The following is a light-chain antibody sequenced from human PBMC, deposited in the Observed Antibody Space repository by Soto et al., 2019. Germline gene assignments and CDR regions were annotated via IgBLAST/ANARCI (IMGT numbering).Light chain of an antibody. CDR3: QQYGTSPLT. V-gene: IGKV3-20*01. CDR2: GAA. J-gene: IGKJ1*01. Sequence: VLTQSPGTLSLSPGERATLSLRASQIVMSNLLAWYQQKPGQAPSLLIYGAAARATGIPDRFAGSGSGTDFTLTISGLEPEDFAVYFCQQYGTSPLTFGQGTNVDIK. CDR1: QIVMSNL.